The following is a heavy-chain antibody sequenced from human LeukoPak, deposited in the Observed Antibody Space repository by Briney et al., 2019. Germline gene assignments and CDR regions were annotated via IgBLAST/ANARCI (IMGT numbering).Heavy chain of an antibody. CDR3: AKVLDFWSGYNDY. D-gene: IGHD3-3*01. CDR2: ISSSSSTI. J-gene: IGHJ4*02. CDR1: GFTFSSYS. Sequence: GGSLRLSCAASGFTFSSYSMNWVRQAPGKGLEWVSYISSSSSTIYYADSVKGRFTISRDNAKNSLYLQMNSLRAEDTAVYYCAKVLDFWSGYNDYWGQGTLVTVSS. V-gene: IGHV3-48*01.